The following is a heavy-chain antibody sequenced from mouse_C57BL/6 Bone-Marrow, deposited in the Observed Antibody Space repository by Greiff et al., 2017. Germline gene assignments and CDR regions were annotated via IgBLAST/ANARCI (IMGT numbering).Heavy chain of an antibody. CDR2: IDPENGDT. J-gene: IGHJ2*01. V-gene: IGHV14-4*01. Sequence: VQLQQSGAELVRPGASVKLSCTASGFNIKDDYMHWVKQRPEQGLEWIGWIDPENGDTEYASKFQGKATITADTSSNTAYLQLSSLTSEDTAVYYCTIITTVVATYFDDWGQGTTLTVSS. CDR1: GFNIKDDY. D-gene: IGHD1-1*01. CDR3: TIITTVVATYFDD.